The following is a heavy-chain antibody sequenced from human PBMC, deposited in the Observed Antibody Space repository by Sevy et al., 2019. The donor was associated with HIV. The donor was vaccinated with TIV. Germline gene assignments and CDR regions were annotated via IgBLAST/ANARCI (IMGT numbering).Heavy chain of an antibody. CDR3: ARGRPIQHQLDYFDS. J-gene: IGHJ4*02. V-gene: IGHV4-59*01. CDR1: GVSISPYY. D-gene: IGHD2-2*01. CDR2: IYYTGSS. Sequence: SETLSLTCTVSGVSISPYYWTWVRQPPGKGLEWLGYIYYTGSSDHNSSLKSRVTTSVDTSKNQFSLRLTSVTAADTAISYCARGRPIQHQLDYFDSWGQGTLVTVSS.